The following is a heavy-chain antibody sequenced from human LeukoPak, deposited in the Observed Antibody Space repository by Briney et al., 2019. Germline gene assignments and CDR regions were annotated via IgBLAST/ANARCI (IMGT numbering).Heavy chain of an antibody. CDR3: ARRAYYDSSGYHPTAGYFDL. Sequence: SETLSLTCAVSGGSLFSYYRNWIRQSPGKGLEWIGFIYPNGITSYTPSLMSRGSISIATSRNQFSLRLTSVTAADTAMYYCARRAYYDSSGYHPTAGYFDLWGRGTLVTVSS. J-gene: IGHJ2*01. V-gene: IGHV4-4*08. D-gene: IGHD3-22*01. CDR1: GGSLFSYY. CDR2: IYPNGIT.